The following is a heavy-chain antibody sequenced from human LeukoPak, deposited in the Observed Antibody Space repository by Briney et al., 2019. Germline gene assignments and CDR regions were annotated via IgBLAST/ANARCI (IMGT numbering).Heavy chain of an antibody. CDR3: ARELSMDV. CDR2: ISYSSSTM. V-gene: IGHV3-48*02. J-gene: IGHJ6*02. Sequence: GGSLRLSCAASGFTFSKYNMNWVRQAPGKGLEWVSYISYSSSTMYYADSVKGRFTISRDNAKKSLHLQMNSLRDEDTAVYYCARELSMDVWGQGTTVTVSS. CDR1: GFTFSKYN.